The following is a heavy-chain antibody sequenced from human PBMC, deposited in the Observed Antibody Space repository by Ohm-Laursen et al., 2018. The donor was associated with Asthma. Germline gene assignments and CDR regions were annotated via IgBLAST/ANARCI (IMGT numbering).Heavy chain of an antibody. Sequence: SSVKVSCKASGYTFTSYDINWVRQATGQGLEWMGWMNPNSGNTGYAQKFQGRVTMTRNTSISTAYMELSSLRSEDTAVYYCALSYYDSSGRYYYYGMDVWGQGTTVTVSS. CDR2: MNPNSGNT. CDR3: ALSYYDSSGRYYYYGMDV. CDR1: GYTFTSYD. V-gene: IGHV1-8*01. J-gene: IGHJ6*02. D-gene: IGHD3-22*01.